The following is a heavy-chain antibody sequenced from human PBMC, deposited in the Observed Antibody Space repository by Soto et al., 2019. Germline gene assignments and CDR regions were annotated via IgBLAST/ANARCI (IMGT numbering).Heavy chain of an antibody. CDR2: DIPLFDTA. J-gene: IGHJ6*02. V-gene: IGHV1-69*01. Sequence: QVQVVQSGAEVKKPGSSVKVSCKVSGGIFTNNAISWVRQAPGQGREWLGGDIPLFDTAYYAQIFRGRLRISADEATTTAYMELSGLTSADTAVYFCATGGHNDGYNFYHGMDVWGQGTTVTVS. CDR3: ATGGHNDGYNFYHGMDV. CDR1: GGIFTNNA. D-gene: IGHD5-18*01.